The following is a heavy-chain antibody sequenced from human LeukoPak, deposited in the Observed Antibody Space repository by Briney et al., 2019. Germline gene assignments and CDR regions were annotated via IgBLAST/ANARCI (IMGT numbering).Heavy chain of an antibody. D-gene: IGHD5-18*01. J-gene: IGHJ4*02. V-gene: IGHV2-5*02. Sequence: SGPTLVNPTQTLTLTCTFSGFSLSTSGVGVGWIRQPPGKALEWLALIYWDDDKRYSPSLKSRLTITKDTSKNQVVLTMTNMDPVDTATYYCAHRGSGYSYDREACYFDYWGQGTLVTVSS. CDR2: IYWDDDK. CDR1: GFSLSTSGVG. CDR3: AHRGSGYSYDREACYFDY.